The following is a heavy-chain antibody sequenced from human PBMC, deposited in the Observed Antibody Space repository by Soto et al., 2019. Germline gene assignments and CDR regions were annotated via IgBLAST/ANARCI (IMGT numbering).Heavy chain of an antibody. CDR2: ISSTGNTI. V-gene: IGHV3-48*01. D-gene: IGHD2-8*02. J-gene: IGHJ4*02. CDR3: ARSGYFDY. CDR1: GFTFSTYS. Sequence: EVQLVESGGGLVQPGGSLRLSCAASGFTFSTYSMNWVRQAPGKGLEWVSYISSTGNTIYYPDSVKGRFTISRDTAKKSLYLQMNSLRAEDTAVYYCARSGYFDYWGQGTPVTVSS.